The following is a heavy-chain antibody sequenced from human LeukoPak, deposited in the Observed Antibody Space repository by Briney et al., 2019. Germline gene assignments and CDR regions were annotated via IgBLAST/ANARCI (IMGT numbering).Heavy chain of an antibody. Sequence: GGSLRLSCAPSGFXCSSYAINWGRQDPAGRLEWGLAISGSGSSTYYADSVKGRITISSDNSKNKLSLQMNTLTAEDTAVYYCANVGEWGQGTLVTVSS. CDR1: GFXCSSYA. D-gene: IGHD1-26*01. V-gene: IGHV3-23*01. J-gene: IGHJ4*02. CDR2: ISGSGSST. CDR3: ANVGE.